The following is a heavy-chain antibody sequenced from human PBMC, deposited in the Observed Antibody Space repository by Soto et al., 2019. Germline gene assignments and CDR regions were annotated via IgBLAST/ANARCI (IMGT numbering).Heavy chain of an antibody. CDR3: TAAGSDY. J-gene: IGHJ4*02. CDR1: GFTFGDYP. D-gene: IGHD6-13*01. CDR2: IRTKAYGGTT. Sequence: EVQVVESGGGLVQPGRSLRLSCTASGFTFGDYPMSWVRQAPGKGLEWVGFIRTKAYGGTTEYAASVKGRFTISRDDSKSIAYLQMNSLKTEDTAVYYCTAAGSDYWGQGTLVTVSS. V-gene: IGHV3-49*04.